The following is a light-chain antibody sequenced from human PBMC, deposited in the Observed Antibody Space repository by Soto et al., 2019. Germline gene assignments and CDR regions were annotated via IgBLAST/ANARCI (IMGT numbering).Light chain of an antibody. V-gene: IGLV1-44*01. CDR1: SSNIGSNS. CDR2: ADN. J-gene: IGLJ1*01. CDR3: VAWDDSRNGFV. Sequence: QSVLTQPPSASGTPGQRVSISCSGSSSNIGSNSVQWHKQLPGTAPNLLIYADNQRPSGVPDRFSGSKSGTSASLAITGLQSGDEAHYYCVAWDDSRNGFVFGTGTKVTGL.